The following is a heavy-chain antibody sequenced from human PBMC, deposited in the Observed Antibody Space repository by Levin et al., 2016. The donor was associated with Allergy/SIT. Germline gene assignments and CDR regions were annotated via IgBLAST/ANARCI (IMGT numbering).Heavy chain of an antibody. D-gene: IGHD3-10*02. J-gene: IGHJ6*02. CDR3: ARGTYVRYYYGMDV. CDR1: GFTFSSYW. CDR2: INSDGSST. Sequence: GGSLRLSCAASGFTFSSYWMHWVRQAPGKGLVWVSRINSDGSSTSYADSVKGRFTISRDNAKNTLYLQMNSLRAEDTAVYYCARGTYVRYYYGMDVWGQGTTVTVSS. V-gene: IGHV3-74*01.